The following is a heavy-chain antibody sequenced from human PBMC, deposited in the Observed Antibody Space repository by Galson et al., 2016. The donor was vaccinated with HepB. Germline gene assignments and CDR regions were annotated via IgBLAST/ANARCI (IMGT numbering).Heavy chain of an antibody. CDR2: INPGDSDT. CDR3: ARHLRSTILGVVFQFGMDV. CDR1: RDTFTDHW. V-gene: IGHV5-51*07. J-gene: IGHJ6*02. D-gene: IGHD3-3*01. Sequence: QSGAEVTKPGESLKISCKGSRDTFTDHWIGWVHQTPGKGLEWMGIINPGDSDTRYSPSFEGHVTISADKSITTAYLQWNTLKASDTAMYYCARHLRSTILGVVFQFGMDVWGQGTTVTVSS.